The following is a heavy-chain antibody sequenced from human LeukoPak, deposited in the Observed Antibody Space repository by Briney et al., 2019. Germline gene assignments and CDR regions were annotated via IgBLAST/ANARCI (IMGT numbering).Heavy chain of an antibody. J-gene: IGHJ4*02. CDR2: ISGSGGST. Sequence: GGSLRLSCAASGFTFSSYAMSWVRQAPGKGLEWVSAISGSGGSTYYASSVKGRFTISRDNSKNTLYLQMNSLRAEDTAVYYCAKGATVPITIFGVVIHTLDYNYFDYWGQGTLVTVSS. V-gene: IGHV3-23*01. D-gene: IGHD3-3*01. CDR3: AKGATVPITIFGVVIHTLDYNYFDY. CDR1: GFTFSSYA.